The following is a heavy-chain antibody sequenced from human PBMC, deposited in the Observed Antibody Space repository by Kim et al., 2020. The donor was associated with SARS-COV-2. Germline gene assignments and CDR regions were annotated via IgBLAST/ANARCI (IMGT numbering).Heavy chain of an antibody. J-gene: IGHJ4*02. V-gene: IGHV3-11*04. Sequence: GTTTYYADSVKGRFTISRENARKSVYLQMNSLRAEDTALYYCARDRSLKDWGQGTLVTVSS. CDR3: ARDRSLKD. CDR2: GTTT.